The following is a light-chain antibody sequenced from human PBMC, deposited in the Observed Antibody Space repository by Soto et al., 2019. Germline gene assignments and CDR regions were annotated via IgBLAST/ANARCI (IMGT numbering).Light chain of an antibody. V-gene: IGKV2-28*01. CDR1: RSLLNSNGYNY. J-gene: IGKJ4*01. CDR3: MQALQTPLT. CDR2: LGS. Sequence: DIWMTQSPLALAVTPGEPASISCRSSRSLLNSNGYNYLDWYVQKPGQSPQLLIYLGSSRAPGVLDRFSGSGSGTDFTLKISRVEAEDVGVYYCMQALQTPLTFGGGTMVEIK.